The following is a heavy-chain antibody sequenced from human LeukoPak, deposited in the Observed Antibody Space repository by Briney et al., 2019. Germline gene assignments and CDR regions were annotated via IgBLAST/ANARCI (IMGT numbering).Heavy chain of an antibody. J-gene: IGHJ4*02. Sequence: GGSLRLSCAASGFTFSSYGMHWVRQAPGKGLEWVAVISYDGSNKYYADSVKGRFTISRDNSKNTLYLQMNSLRAEDTAVYYCARGFDSRFFNDWGQGTLVTVSS. CDR1: GFTFSSYG. V-gene: IGHV3-30*03. D-gene: IGHD3-22*01. CDR2: ISYDGSNK. CDR3: ARGFDSRFFND.